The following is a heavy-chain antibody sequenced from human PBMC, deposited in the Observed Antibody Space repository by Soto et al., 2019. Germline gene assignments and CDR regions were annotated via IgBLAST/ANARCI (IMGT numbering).Heavy chain of an antibody. CDR1: GFTFISYG. Sequence: PGGSQRLSCTASGFTFISYGLNRVRQAPGKGLEWVSSITSFSSDLYYSDSVKGRFTVSRDNAKNSLFLQMNSLRVEDTAVYFCARGSLDAFDIWGLGTVVTVSS. CDR2: ITSFSSDL. V-gene: IGHV3-21*01. D-gene: IGHD1-26*01. CDR3: ARGSLDAFDI. J-gene: IGHJ3*02.